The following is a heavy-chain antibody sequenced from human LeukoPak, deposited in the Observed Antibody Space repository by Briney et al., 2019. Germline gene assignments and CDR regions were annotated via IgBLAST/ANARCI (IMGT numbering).Heavy chain of an antibody. CDR3: ARDNYEYNWFDP. D-gene: IGHD3-16*01. CDR1: GGSISSYY. CDR2: IYTSGST. J-gene: IGHJ5*02. V-gene: IGHV4-4*09. Sequence: SETLSLTCTVSGGSISSYYWSWIRQPPGKGLEWIGYIYTSGSTNYNPSLTSRVTISVDTSKNQFSLKLGSVTAADTAVYYCARDNYEYNWFDPWGQGTLVTVSS.